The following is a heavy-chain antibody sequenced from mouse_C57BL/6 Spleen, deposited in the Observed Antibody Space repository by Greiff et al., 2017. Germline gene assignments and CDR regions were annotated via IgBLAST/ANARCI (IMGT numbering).Heavy chain of an antibody. CDR3: ARNNYSNCVEVWSAD. CDR1: GYTFTSYW. V-gene: IGHV1-69*01. D-gene: IGHD2-5*01. J-gene: IGHJ3*01. CDR2: IDPSDSYT. Sequence: VQLQQPGAELVMPGASVKLSCKASGYTFTSYWMHWVQQRPGQGLEWIGEIDPSDSYTNYNQKFKGKSTLTVDKSSSTAYMQLSSLTSEDSAVYYCARNNYSNCVEVWSADWGQGTLVTVSA.